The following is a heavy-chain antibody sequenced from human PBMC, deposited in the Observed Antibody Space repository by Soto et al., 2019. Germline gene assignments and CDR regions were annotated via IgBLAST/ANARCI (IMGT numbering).Heavy chain of an antibody. CDR3: ARASSRHTDFDY. D-gene: IGHD2-2*01. Sequence: ASVKVSCKASGYTFTGYYMHWVRQAPGQGLEWLGWINPNSGGTNYAQKFQDWVTMTRDTAISTAYMELTRLTSDDTAVYCCARASSRHTDFDYWGQGTLVTVSS. V-gene: IGHV1-2*04. CDR2: INPNSGGT. J-gene: IGHJ4*02. CDR1: GYTFTGYY.